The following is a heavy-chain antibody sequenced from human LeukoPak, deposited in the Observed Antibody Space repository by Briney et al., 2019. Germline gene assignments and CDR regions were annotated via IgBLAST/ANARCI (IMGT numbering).Heavy chain of an antibody. CDR3: AREGELRYFDWLFPTINWFDP. Sequence: SETLSLTCAVYGGSFSGYYWSWIRQPPGKGLEWIGEINHSGSTNYNPSLKSRVTISVDTSKNQFSLKLSSVTAADTAVYYCAREGELRYFDWLFPTINWFDPWGQGTLVTVSS. CDR1: GGSFSGYY. V-gene: IGHV4-34*01. J-gene: IGHJ5*02. D-gene: IGHD3-9*01. CDR2: INHSGST.